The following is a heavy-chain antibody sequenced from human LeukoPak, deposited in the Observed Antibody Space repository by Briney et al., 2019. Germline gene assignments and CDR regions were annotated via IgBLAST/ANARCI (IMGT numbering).Heavy chain of an antibody. J-gene: IGHJ4*02. CDR3: FYVLIEEYFDY. V-gene: IGHV4-38-2*02. CDR1: GYSISSGYY. CDR2: IYHSGST. Sequence: PSETLSLTCTVSGYSISSGYYWGWIRQPPGKGLEWIGSIYHSGSTYYNPSLKSRVTISVDTSKNQFSLKLSSVTAADTAVYYCFYVLIEEYFDYWGQGTLVTVSS. D-gene: IGHD5/OR15-5a*01.